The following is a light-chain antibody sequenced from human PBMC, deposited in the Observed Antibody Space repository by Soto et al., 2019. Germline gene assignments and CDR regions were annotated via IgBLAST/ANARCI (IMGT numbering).Light chain of an antibody. Sequence: QSALTQPASVSGSPGQSITISCPGTSSDVGGYNYVSWYQQHPGKAPRLMIYDVSNRPSGVSNRCSGSKSGNTASLTFSGLQAEDEAGYYCSSYTGSSTYVFGSGTDVTVL. CDR2: DVS. J-gene: IGLJ1*01. V-gene: IGLV2-14*01. CDR1: SSDVGGYNY. CDR3: SSYTGSSTYV.